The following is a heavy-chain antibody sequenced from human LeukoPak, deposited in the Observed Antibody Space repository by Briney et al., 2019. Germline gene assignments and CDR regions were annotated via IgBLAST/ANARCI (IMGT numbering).Heavy chain of an antibody. CDR1: GFTFSSYA. CDR3: ARKNSSSWYFAEAFDI. J-gene: IGHJ3*02. V-gene: IGHV3-30*04. D-gene: IGHD6-13*01. CDR2: ISYDGSNK. Sequence: PGRSLRLSCAASGFTFSSYAMHWVRQAPGKGLEWVAVISYDGSNKYYADSVKGRFTISRDNSKNTLYLQMNSLRAEDTAVYYCARKNSSSWYFAEAFDIWGQGTMVTVSS.